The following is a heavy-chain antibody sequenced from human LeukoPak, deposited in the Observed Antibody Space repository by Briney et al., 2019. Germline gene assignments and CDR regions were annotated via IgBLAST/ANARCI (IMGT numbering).Heavy chain of an antibody. CDR2: IYYSGNT. V-gene: IGHV4-39*01. D-gene: IGHD6-13*01. CDR1: GVSISSSNSY. J-gene: IGHJ6*04. Sequence: SETLSLTCTVSGVSISSSNSYWGWIRQPPGKGLEWIGSIYYSGNTYYNASLKSQVSISIDTSKNQFSLRLTSVTAADTAVYYCARISAAAVEPWGKGTTVTISS. CDR3: ARISAAAVEP.